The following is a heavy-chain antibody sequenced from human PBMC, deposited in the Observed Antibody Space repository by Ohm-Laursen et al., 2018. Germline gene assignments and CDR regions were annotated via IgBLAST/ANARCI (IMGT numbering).Heavy chain of an antibody. Sequence: GSLRLSCAASGFTFSSYGMHWVRQAPGKGLEYVGRIKSKAAGETREYAEPVKGRFTILRDDSKNTLSLQMNSLKTEDTGVYYCTTDTVAGAFDYWGQGTLVTVSS. D-gene: IGHD6-19*01. CDR2: IKSKAAGETR. CDR3: TTDTVAGAFDY. V-gene: IGHV3-15*01. J-gene: IGHJ4*02. CDR1: GFTFSSYG.